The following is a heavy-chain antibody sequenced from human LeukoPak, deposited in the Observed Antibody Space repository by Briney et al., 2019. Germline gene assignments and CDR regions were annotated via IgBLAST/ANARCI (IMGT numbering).Heavy chain of an antibody. D-gene: IGHD6-13*01. J-gene: IGHJ5*02. Sequence: GGSLRLSCAASGFTFSSYGMHWVRQAPGKGLVWVSRINSDGSSTSYADSVKGRFTISRDNAKNTLYLQMNSLRAEDTAVYYCARHSSSHLSDWFDPWGQGTLVTVSS. CDR3: ARHSSSHLSDWFDP. CDR1: GFTFSSYG. CDR2: INSDGSST. V-gene: IGHV3-74*01.